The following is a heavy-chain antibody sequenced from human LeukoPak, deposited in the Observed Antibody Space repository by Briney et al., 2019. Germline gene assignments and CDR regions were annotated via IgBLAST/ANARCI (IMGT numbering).Heavy chain of an antibody. D-gene: IGHD4-17*01. CDR3: ARDLTGATVTTYFDY. CDR2: IWYDGNNK. Sequence: GGSLRLSCAASGFTFSSYGMHWVRQAPGKGLEWVAVIWYDGNNKCYADSVKGRFTISRDNSKNTLYLQMNSLRAEDTAVYYCARDLTGATVTTYFDYWGQGTLVTVSS. J-gene: IGHJ4*02. V-gene: IGHV3-33*01. CDR1: GFTFSSYG.